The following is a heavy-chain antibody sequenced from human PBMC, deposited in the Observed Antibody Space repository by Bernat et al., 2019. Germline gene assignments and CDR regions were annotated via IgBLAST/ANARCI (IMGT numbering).Heavy chain of an antibody. CDR2: ISGSGSTT. V-gene: IGHV3-23*01. J-gene: IGHJ4*02. CDR3: AKDLCRGGTGSWGGSCYGDNFDY. CDR1: GFTFSSYA. Sequence: EVQLLESGGGLVQPGGSLRLSCAASGFTFSSYAMNWVRQAPGKGLEWVSAISGSGSTTYYADSVKGRFTISRDNSKNTLYLQMNSLRAEDTAVYYCAKDLCRGGTGSWGGSCYGDNFDYWGQGTLVTVSS. D-gene: IGHD2-15*01.